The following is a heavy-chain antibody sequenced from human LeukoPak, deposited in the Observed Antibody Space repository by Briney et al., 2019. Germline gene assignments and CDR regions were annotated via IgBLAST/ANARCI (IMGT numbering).Heavy chain of an antibody. CDR2: IRSKAYGGTT. CDR1: GFTFGDYA. V-gene: IGHV3-49*04. J-gene: IGHJ6*03. CDR3: TRDTSGEYYYYYYMDV. D-gene: IGHD2-15*01. Sequence: PGGSLRLSCTASGFTFGDYAMSWVRQAPGKGLEWVGFIRSKAYGGTTEYAASVKGRFTISRDDSKSIACLQMNSLKTEDTAVYYCTRDTSGEYYYYYYMDVWGKGTTVTVSS.